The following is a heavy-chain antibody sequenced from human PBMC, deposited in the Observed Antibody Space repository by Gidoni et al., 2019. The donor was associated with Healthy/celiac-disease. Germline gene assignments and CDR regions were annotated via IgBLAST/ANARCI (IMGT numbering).Heavy chain of an antibody. CDR3: AKELEGAVDY. CDR1: GFTFSRSA. J-gene: IGHJ4*02. Sequence: EVQLFESGGGLVQPGGSLRLSCAAPGFTFSRSARSWVRQAPGKGLEWCSAISGSGVSTYYADSVKGRFTISRDNSKNTLYLQMNSLRAEETAVYYGAKELEGAVDYWGQGTLVTVSS. V-gene: IGHV3-23*01. CDR2: ISGSGVST.